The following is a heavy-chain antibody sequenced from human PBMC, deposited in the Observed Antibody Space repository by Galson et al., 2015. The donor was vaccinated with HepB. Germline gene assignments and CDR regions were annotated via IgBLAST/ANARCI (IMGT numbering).Heavy chain of an antibody. J-gene: IGHJ6*03. CDR2: ISSSSSYI. CDR1: GFTFSSYS. CDR3: ARGLEGWPDIVVVPAHYYYYYYMDV. Sequence: SLRLSCAASGFTFSSYSVNWVRQAPGKGLEWVSSISSSSSYIYYADSVKGRFTISRDNAKNSLYLQMNSLRAEDAAVYYCARGLEGWPDIVVVPAHYYYYYYMDVWGKGTTVTVSS. D-gene: IGHD2-2*01. V-gene: IGHV3-21*01.